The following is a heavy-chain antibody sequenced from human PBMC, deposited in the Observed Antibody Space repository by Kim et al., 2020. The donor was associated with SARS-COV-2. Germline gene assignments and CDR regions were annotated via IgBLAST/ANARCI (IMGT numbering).Heavy chain of an antibody. D-gene: IGHD1-26*01. J-gene: IGHJ1*01. V-gene: IGHV1-18*01. CDR3: ARGIVGAEAALYFQH. CDR2: ISAYNGNT. Sequence: ASVKVSCKASGYTFTSYGISWVRQAPGQGLEWMGWISAYNGNTNYAQKLQGRVTMTTDTSTSTAYMELRSLRSDDTAVYYCARGIVGAEAALYFQHWGQGTLVTVSS. CDR1: GYTFTSYG.